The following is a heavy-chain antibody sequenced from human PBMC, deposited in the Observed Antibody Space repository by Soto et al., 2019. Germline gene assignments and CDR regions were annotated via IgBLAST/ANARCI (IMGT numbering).Heavy chain of an antibody. CDR2: IYYSGTT. J-gene: IGHJ6*02. CDR1: RGTVRSRSVV. CDR3: GRHPATSETYSSGMDV. V-gene: IGHV4-39*01. Sequence: TVCRGTVRSRSVVGAWIQQSAGKGLERIGSIYYSGTTYYNPSLKSRVTISVDTSKSQSSLRVSSVTAADTAVYYCGRHPATSETYSSGMDVWAQGTTVTVYS.